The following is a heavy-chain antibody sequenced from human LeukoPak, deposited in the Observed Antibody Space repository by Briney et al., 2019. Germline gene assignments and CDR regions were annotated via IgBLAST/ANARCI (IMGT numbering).Heavy chain of an antibody. D-gene: IGHD3-10*01. J-gene: IGHJ6*03. V-gene: IGHV4-34*01. Sequence: SETLSLTCAVYGGSFSGYYWSGIRHPPGKGREWIGEINHSGSTNYNPSLTSRVTISVATSKNQSSLKLSSVTAADTAVYYCARLQYYYGSGSYYLYYYYYMYVWGKGTTVTVSS. CDR2: INHSGST. CDR3: ARLQYYYGSGSYYLYYYYYMYV. CDR1: GGSFSGYY.